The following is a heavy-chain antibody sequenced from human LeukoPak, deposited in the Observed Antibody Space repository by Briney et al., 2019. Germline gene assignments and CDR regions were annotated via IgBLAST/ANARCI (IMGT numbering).Heavy chain of an antibody. J-gene: IGHJ6*02. V-gene: IGHV3-30*03. Sequence: PGGSLRLSCAASGFTFSSYGMHWVRQAPGKGLEWVSLISYDGGNKYYADSVKGRFTISRDNSKNTLYLQMNSLRAEDTAVYYCARDPELFWSGQPAGGEGMDVWGQGTTVTVSS. CDR3: ARDPELFWSGQPAGGEGMDV. CDR2: ISYDGGNK. D-gene: IGHD3-3*02. CDR1: GFTFSSYG.